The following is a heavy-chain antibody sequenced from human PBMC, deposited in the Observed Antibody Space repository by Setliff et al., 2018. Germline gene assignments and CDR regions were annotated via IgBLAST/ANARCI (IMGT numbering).Heavy chain of an antibody. Sequence: GGSLRLSCAASGFNFGNSNMNWVRQAQGKGLEWVSSISAANGYIYYRDSVKGRFTIFRANAKDSLYLQMNSLRAADTAVYYCARSAANGGHDPFDIWGQGTMVTVSS. CDR3: ARSAANGGHDPFDI. J-gene: IGHJ3*02. V-gene: IGHV3-21*01. CDR1: GFNFGNSN. CDR2: ISAANGYI. D-gene: IGHD2-8*01.